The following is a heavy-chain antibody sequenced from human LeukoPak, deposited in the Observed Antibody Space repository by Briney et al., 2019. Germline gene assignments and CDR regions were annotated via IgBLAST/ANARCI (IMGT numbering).Heavy chain of an antibody. D-gene: IGHD6-13*01. V-gene: IGHV3-15*01. CDR1: GFTFINAW. J-gene: IGHJ4*02. Sequence: GGSLRLSCSASGFTFINAWMTWVRQAPGKGLEWVGRIRSKRDGGTADYAAPVTGRFTISRDDSRHALILQMNSLKTEDTAVYYCTTVVSGTWYRGYWGQGTLVTVSS. CDR3: TTVVSGTWYRGY. CDR2: IRSKRDGGTA.